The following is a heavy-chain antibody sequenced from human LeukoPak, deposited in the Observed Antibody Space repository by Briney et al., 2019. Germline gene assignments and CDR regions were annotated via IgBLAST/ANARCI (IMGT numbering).Heavy chain of an antibody. V-gene: IGHV1-3*01. CDR3: AQIADVDY. D-gene: IGHD6-13*01. J-gene: IGHJ4*02. CDR1: GFTFTTYT. Sequence: GASVKVSCKTSGFTFTTYTMHWVRQAPGQRLEWMGWINAGNGNTKYSQKFQGRVTITRDTSASTAYMELSSLRSEDTAVYYCAQIADVDYWGQGTLVTVSS. CDR2: INAGNGNT.